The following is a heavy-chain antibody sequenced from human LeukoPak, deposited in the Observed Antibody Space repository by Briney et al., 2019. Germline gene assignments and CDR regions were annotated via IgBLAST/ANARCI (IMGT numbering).Heavy chain of an antibody. J-gene: IGHJ4*02. CDR1: GGSISSSSYY. Sequence: SETLSLTCTVSGGSISSSSYYWGWIRQPPGKGLEWIGSIYYSGSTYYNPSLKSRVTISVDTSKNQFSLKLSSVTAADTAVYYCARLYDSSGYPIGYWGQGTLVTVSP. CDR2: IYYSGST. D-gene: IGHD3-22*01. CDR3: ARLYDSSGYPIGY. V-gene: IGHV4-39*01.